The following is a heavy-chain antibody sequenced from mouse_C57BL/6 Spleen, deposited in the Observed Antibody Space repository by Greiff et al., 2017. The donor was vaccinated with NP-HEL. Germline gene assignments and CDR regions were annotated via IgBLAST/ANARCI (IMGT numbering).Heavy chain of an antibody. Sequence: EVMLVESGGGLVKPGGSLKLSCAASGFTFSDYGMHWVRQAPEKGLEWVAYISSGSSTIYYADTVKGRFTISRDNAKNTLFLQMTSLRSEDTAMYYCARGPDDYYGSSYGYFDVWGTGTTVTVSS. J-gene: IGHJ1*03. D-gene: IGHD1-1*01. CDR3: ARGPDDYYGSSYGYFDV. V-gene: IGHV5-17*01. CDR2: ISSGSSTI. CDR1: GFTFSDYG.